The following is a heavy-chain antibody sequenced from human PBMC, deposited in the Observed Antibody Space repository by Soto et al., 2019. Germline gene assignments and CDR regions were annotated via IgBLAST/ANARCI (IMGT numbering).Heavy chain of an antibody. D-gene: IGHD1-26*01. CDR3: ARGWGHVRNEYYYAY. Sequence: QVQLVQSGAEVRKPGSSVKVSCKASGGTFSRLAISWVRQAPGQELEWMGGIIPIFGTANHAQKCKSRVTIIADESTSTVHMDLSSLRSEDTAMYYCARGWGHVRNEYYYAYWGQGTLVIASS. CDR2: IIPIFGTA. CDR1: GGTFSRLA. J-gene: IGHJ4*02. V-gene: IGHV1-69*01.